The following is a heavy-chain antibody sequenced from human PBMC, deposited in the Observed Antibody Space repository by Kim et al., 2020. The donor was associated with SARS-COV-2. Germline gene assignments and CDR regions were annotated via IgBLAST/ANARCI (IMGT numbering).Heavy chain of an antibody. CDR2: IDPSDSYT. CDR3: ARQYSSSWSVRPDFDY. CDR1: GYSFTSYW. D-gene: IGHD6-13*01. V-gene: IGHV5-10-1*01. Sequence: GESLKISCKGSGYSFTSYWISWVRQMPGKGLEWMGRIDPSDSYTNYSPSFQGHVTISADKSISTAYLQWSSLKASDTAMYYCARQYSSSWSVRPDFDYWGQGTLVNVSS. J-gene: IGHJ4*02.